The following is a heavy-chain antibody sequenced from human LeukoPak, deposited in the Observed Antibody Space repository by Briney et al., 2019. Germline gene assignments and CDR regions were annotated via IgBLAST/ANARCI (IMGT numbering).Heavy chain of an antibody. CDR1: GGSFSSSSYY. D-gene: IGHD6-19*01. CDR3: ARAVLQWLASRGDAFDI. CDR2: IYYSGST. Sequence: SETLSLTCTVSGGSFSSSSYYWGWIRQPPGKGREWIGSIYYSGSTYYNPSLKSRVTISVDTSKNQFSLKLSSVTAADTAVYYCARAVLQWLASRGDAFDIWGQGTMVTVSS. J-gene: IGHJ3*02. V-gene: IGHV4-39*07.